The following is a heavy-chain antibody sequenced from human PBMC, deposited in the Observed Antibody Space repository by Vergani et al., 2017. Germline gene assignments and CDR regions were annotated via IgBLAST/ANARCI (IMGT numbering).Heavy chain of an antibody. CDR3: TTYNRGASIH. J-gene: IGHJ4*02. CDR2: IQFRDNGDAT. D-gene: IGHD1-26*01. Sequence: EVQLVESGGGLLKPGESLRLSCAVSGFPFSGSYMTWVRQAPGKGLEWVSRIQFRDNGDATNYAAPVKGHFTISRDGSKETLYLQMNSLKIEDTGVYYCTTYNRGASIHWGRGTLVTVSS. V-gene: IGHV3-15*06. CDR1: GFPFSGSY.